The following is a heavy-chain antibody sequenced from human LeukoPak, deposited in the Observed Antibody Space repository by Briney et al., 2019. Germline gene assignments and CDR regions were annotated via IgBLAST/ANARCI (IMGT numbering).Heavy chain of an antibody. D-gene: IGHD2-2*01. J-gene: IGHJ1*01. V-gene: IGHV4-39*07. CDR1: GDSISSSYYY. CDR3: ASDYYCSSTSCRAAEYFQH. CDR2: INHSGST. Sequence: PSETLSLTCTVSGDSISSSYYYWVWIRQPPGKGLEWIGEINHSGSTNYNPSLKSRVTISVDTSKNQFSLKLSSVTAADTAVYYCASDYYCSSTSCRAAEYFQHWGQGTLVTVSS.